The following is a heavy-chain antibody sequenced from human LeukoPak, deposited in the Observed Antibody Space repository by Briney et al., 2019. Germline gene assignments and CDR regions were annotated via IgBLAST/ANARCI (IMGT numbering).Heavy chain of an antibody. CDR2: IASDGSST. J-gene: IGHJ4*02. CDR1: GFTFSSYW. Sequence: GGSLRLSCAASGFTFSSYWMNWVRQAPGKGLVWVSRIASDGSSTTYADSVKGRFSISRDNAKNTLYLQMNSLRVEDTAVYYCARATDSSGCCTFDYWGQGTLVTVSS. CDR3: ARATDSSGCCTFDY. D-gene: IGHD6-19*01. V-gene: IGHV3-74*01.